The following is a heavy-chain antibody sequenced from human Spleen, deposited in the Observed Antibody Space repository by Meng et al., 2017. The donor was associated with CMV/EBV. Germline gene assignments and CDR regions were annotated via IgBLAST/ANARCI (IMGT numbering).Heavy chain of an antibody. CDR3: AHSGGIYEFWSGYYTSAFDI. V-gene: IGHV2-5*01. CDR2: IYWNDDK. J-gene: IGHJ3*02. Sequence: GPTLVTSTETLTLTCTFTVISLSTSGVGVGWSRQPPGKALEWLALIYWNDDKSYSPTLKSRLTIPKDTSKDQVVLTMTNMDPVDTATYYSAHSGGIYEFWSGYYTSAFDIWGQGTMVTVSS. CDR1: VISLSTSGVG. D-gene: IGHD3-3*01.